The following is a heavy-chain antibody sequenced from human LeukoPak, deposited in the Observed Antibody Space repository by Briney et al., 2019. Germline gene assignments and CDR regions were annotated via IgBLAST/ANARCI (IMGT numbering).Heavy chain of an antibody. CDR1: GFTFSDFA. Sequence: GGSLRLSCAASGFTFSDFAMHWVRQAPGKGLQYVAGISRQGGSTYYSSSVKGRFIVSRGNSKNTLDLQMGSLRAEDMAVYYCARDLRDYYDSSGYYTFPDYWGQGTLVTVSS. D-gene: IGHD3-22*01. CDR3: ARDLRDYYDSSGYYTFPDY. J-gene: IGHJ4*02. CDR2: ISRQGGST. V-gene: IGHV3-64*01.